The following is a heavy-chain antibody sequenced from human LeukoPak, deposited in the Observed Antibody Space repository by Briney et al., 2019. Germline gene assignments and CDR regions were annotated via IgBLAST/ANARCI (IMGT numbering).Heavy chain of an antibody. V-gene: IGHV3-11*01. J-gene: IGHJ3*01. CDR3: ASPARANAFDL. CDR2: ISSSGSTK. Sequence: GGSLRLSCAASGISFSDYYMSWIRQAPGKGLEWVSYISSSGSTKYYADSVKGRFTISRDNAKDSLYLRMKSLRAEDTAVYYCASPARANAFDLWGRGTMVTVSS. CDR1: GISFSDYY.